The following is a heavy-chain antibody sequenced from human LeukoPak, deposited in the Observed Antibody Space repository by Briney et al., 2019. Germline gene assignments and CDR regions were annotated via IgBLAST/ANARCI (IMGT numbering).Heavy chain of an antibody. J-gene: IGHJ6*02. CDR3: ARDLTPLLWFGEHYYYGMDV. D-gene: IGHD3-10*01. CDR2: INAGNGNT. V-gene: IGHV1-3*01. Sequence: ASVKVSCKASGYTFTSYTMHWVRQAPGQRLEWMGWINAGNGNTKYSQKFQGRVTIIRDTSASTAYMELSSLRSEDTAVYYCARDLTPLLWFGEHYYYGMDVWGQGTTVTVSS. CDR1: GYTFTSYT.